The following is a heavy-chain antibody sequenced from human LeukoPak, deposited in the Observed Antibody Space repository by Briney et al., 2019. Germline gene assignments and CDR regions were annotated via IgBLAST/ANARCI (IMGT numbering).Heavy chain of an antibody. Sequence: GESLKISCKGSGYSFTSYWIGWVRQMPGKGLEWMGIIYPGDSDTRYSPSFQGQVTISADKSISTAYLQWSSLKASDTAMYYCARLRWGYSSGWYPLDYWGQGTLVTVSS. CDR1: GYSFTSYW. V-gene: IGHV5-51*01. CDR2: IYPGDSDT. J-gene: IGHJ4*02. D-gene: IGHD6-19*01. CDR3: ARLRWGYSSGWYPLDY.